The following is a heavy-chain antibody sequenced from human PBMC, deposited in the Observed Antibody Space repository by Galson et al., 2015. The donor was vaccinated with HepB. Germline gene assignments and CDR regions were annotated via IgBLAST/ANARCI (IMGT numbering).Heavy chain of an antibody. CDR1: GFTFSSYA. J-gene: IGHJ3*02. Sequence: SLRLSCAASGFTFSSYAMNWVRQAPGKGLEWVSSISANGGGTYCADSVKGRFTISRDNSKNTLSLQMNSLRAEDTAVYYCAKDSLVDYFGSGTLWAFDIWGQGTMVTVSS. D-gene: IGHD3-10*01. V-gene: IGHV3-23*01. CDR3: AKDSLVDYFGSGTLWAFDI. CDR2: ISANGGGT.